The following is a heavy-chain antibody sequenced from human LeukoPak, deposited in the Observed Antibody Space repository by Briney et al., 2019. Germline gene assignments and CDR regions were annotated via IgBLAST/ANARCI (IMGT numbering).Heavy chain of an antibody. CDR2: INDSGRT. D-gene: IGHD1-7*01. CDR3: ARRWNYGRNYYIDV. V-gene: IGHV4-34*01. CDR1: GGSFSNYH. Sequence: SETLSLTCAVYGGSFSNYHWSWVRQPPGKGLEWIGEINDSGRTSYNPSLMSRVTVSVDTSKKQFSLRLTSVTATDTAVYYCARRWNYGRNYYIDVWGKGATVSVSS. J-gene: IGHJ6*03.